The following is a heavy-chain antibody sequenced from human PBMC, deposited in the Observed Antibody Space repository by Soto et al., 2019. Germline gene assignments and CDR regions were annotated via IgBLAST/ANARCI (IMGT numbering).Heavy chain of an antibody. CDR2: INAGNGNT. V-gene: IGHV1-3*01. J-gene: IGHJ4*02. CDR3: ARVYYGSGSYLFVFDY. Sequence: ASVKVSCKASGYTFTSYAMHWVRQAPGQRLEWMGWINAGNGNTKYSQKFQGRVTITRDTSASTAYMELSSLRSEDTAVYYCARVYYGSGSYLFVFDYWGQGTPVTVSS. CDR1: GYTFTSYA. D-gene: IGHD3-10*01.